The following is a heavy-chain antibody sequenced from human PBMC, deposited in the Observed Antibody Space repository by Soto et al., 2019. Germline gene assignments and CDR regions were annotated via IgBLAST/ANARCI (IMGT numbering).Heavy chain of an antibody. CDR3: ARDDKVDADLYFDL. Sequence: QVQLVQSGAEVKKPGASVKVSCKASGYTFTSYGISWVRQAPGQGLEWMGWISAYNGNTNYAQKFQGRVTMTTDTPTSTAYMELRSLSSDDTAGYYCARDDKVDADLYFDLWGRGTLVTVSS. D-gene: IGHD3-3*01. V-gene: IGHV1-18*01. J-gene: IGHJ2*01. CDR1: GYTFTSYG. CDR2: ISAYNGNT.